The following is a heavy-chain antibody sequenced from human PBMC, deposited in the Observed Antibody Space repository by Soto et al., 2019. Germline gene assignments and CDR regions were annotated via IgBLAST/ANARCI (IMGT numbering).Heavy chain of an antibody. CDR3: ARDLGSGWYEQYFDY. V-gene: IGHV4-61*01. D-gene: IGHD6-19*01. CDR2: IYYSGST. CDR1: GGSVSSGSYY. Sequence: SETLSLTCTVSGGSVSSGSYYWSWIRQPPGKGLEWIGYIYYSGSTNYNPSLKSRVTISVDTSKNQFSLKLSSVTAADTAVYYCARDLGSGWYEQYFDYWGQGTLVTVSS. J-gene: IGHJ4*02.